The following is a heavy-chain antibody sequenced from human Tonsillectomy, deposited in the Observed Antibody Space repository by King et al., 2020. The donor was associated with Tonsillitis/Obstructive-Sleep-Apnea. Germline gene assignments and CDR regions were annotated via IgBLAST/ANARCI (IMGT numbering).Heavy chain of an antibody. V-gene: IGHV3-13*05. CDR1: GFTFSSYD. CDR2: IGTAGNP. D-gene: IGHD3-22*01. CDR3: ARAKWLDLDV. J-gene: IGHJ6*02. Sequence: QLVQSGGGLVQPGGSLRLSCAASGFTFSSYDMHWVRQAPGKGLEWVSVIGTAGNPYYPGSVKGRFTISRENAKNSLYLQMNSLRAGDTAVYYCARAKWLDLDVWGQGTTVTVSS.